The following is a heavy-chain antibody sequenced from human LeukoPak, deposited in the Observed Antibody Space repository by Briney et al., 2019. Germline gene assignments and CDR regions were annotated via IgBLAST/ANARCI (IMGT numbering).Heavy chain of an antibody. CDR3: AREVSEGFDF. D-gene: IGHD3-22*01. V-gene: IGHV3-21*01. CDR1: GFTFSSYA. CDR2: FGTRSTSI. J-gene: IGHJ4*02. Sequence: GGSLRLSCAASGFTFSSYAMSWVRQAPGKGLEWVSSFGTRSTSIYHAGSVKGRFAISRDNAKNSLYLQMNSLRAEDTALYYCAREVSEGFDFWGQGTPVTVSS.